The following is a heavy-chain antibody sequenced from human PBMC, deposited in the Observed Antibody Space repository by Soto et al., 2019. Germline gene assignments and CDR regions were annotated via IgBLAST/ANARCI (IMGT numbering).Heavy chain of an antibody. Sequence: QVQLVQSGAEVKKPGASVKVSCQASGYTFTNYAISWVRQAPGQGLEWMGWISASTRNTDQAQNFQGRVTMTIDTSTNPANMEPSSLRSDDTAVYYCARCYCSVGSCYACWHFDLWGRGTLVTVSS. J-gene: IGHJ2*01. CDR1: GYTFTNYA. CDR3: ARCYCSVGSCYACWHFDL. V-gene: IGHV1-18*01. D-gene: IGHD2-15*01. CDR2: ISASTRNT.